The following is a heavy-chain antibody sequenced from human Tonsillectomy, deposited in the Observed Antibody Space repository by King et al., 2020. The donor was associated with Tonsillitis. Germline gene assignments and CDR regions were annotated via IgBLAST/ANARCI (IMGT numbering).Heavy chain of an antibody. D-gene: IGHD1-26*01. CDR3: TTDGAWQPYYFVY. CDR1: GFTFTDAW. V-gene: IGHV3-15*01. Sequence: VQLVVSGGGLVKPGGSLRLSCAASGFTFTDAWMHWVRQAPGKGLEWVGRIKHESEGGTTEYAAPVKGRFTISRDDSKNTLYLQMNNQKTDDTGVNYCTTDGAWQPYYFVYWGQGPLVTVSS. J-gene: IGHJ4*02. CDR2: IKHESEGGTT.